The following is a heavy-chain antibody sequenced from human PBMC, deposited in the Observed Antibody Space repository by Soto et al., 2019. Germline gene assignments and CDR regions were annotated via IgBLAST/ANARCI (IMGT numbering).Heavy chain of an antibody. V-gene: IGHV1-8*01. J-gene: IGHJ4*02. Sequence: QVRLVQSGAEVKKPGASVKVSCKTSGYTFTTYDINWVRQATGQGLEWVGWMSSNSGIAGYGKKFQGRVTMTRDTSTGTAYVELSSLRSEDTAVYFCVRAARRQEVAQGDLDYWGQGTLITVSS. CDR3: VRAARRQEVAQGDLDY. CDR2: MSSNSGIA. D-gene: IGHD3-16*01. CDR1: GYTFTTYD.